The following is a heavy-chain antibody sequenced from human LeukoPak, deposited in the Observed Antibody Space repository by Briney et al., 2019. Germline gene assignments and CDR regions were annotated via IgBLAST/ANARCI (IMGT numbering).Heavy chain of an antibody. V-gene: IGHV3-7*01. CDR1: GFTFSTYS. CDR2: IKQDGGEK. CDR3: ARDLGGARSYYYYMDV. Sequence: PGGSLKLSCAASGFTFSTYSMSWVRQAPGRGLEWGANIKQDGGEKYYVDSVKGRFTISRDNARNSLYLQMNSLRAEDTAVYYCARDLGGARSYYYYMDVWGRGTTVTVSS. D-gene: IGHD2-21*01. J-gene: IGHJ6*03.